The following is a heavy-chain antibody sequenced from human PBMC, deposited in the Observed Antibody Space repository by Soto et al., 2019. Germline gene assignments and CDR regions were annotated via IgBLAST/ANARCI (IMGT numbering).Heavy chain of an antibody. CDR1: GVSLNTADTW. D-gene: IGHD1-1*01. V-gene: IGHV4-30-4*01. CDR3: VRSRQMESGNDYGLDV. Sequence: QVQLQESGSGLVKPSQSLSLTCTVSGVSLNTADTWWSWIRQSPGKGLEFIGYSHSGGSTYYAASSRSRVIISADTSNSQFSLKLSSVTVADTAVYFCVRSRQMESGNDYGLDVWGQGTTVTVSS. CDR2: SHSGGST. J-gene: IGHJ6*02.